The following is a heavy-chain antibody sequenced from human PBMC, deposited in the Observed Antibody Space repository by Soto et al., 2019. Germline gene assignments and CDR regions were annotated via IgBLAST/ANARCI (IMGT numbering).Heavy chain of an antibody. D-gene: IGHD2-21*02. CDR2: ISYDGSNK. Sequence: QVQLVESGGGVVQPGRSLRLSCAASGFTFSSYAMHWVRQAPGKGLEWVAVISYDGSNKYYADSVKGRFTISRDNSKNTLYLQINSLRAEDTAVYYCARDQDIVVVTAIRHQKAYGMDVWGQGTTVTVSS. V-gene: IGHV3-30-3*01. CDR1: GFTFSSYA. J-gene: IGHJ6*02. CDR3: ARDQDIVVVTAIRHQKAYGMDV.